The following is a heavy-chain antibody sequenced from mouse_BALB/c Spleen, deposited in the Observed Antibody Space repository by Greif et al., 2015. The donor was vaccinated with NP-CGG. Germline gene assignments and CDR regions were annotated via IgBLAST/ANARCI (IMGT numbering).Heavy chain of an antibody. CDR3: ARDWGSYAMGY. J-gene: IGHJ4*01. Sequence: VKLQESGPGLVAPSQSLSITCTVSGFSLTSYGVHWVRQPPGKGLEWLGVIWAGGSTNYNSALMSRLSISKDNSKSQVFLKMNSLQTDDTAMYYCARDWGSYAMGYWGQGTSVTVSS. V-gene: IGHV2-9*02. CDR2: IWAGGST. CDR1: GFSLTSYG.